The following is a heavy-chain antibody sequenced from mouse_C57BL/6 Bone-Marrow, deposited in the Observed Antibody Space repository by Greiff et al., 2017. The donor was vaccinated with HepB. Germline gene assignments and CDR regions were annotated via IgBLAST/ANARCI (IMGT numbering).Heavy chain of an antibody. J-gene: IGHJ3*01. Sequence: QVQLQQPGAELVKPGASVKISCKASGYAFSSYWMNWVKQRPGQGLEWIGQIYPGDGDTNYNGKFKGKATLTADKSSSTAYMQLSSLTSEDSAVYFCARGALITTVVATPVAYWGQGTPVTVAA. D-gene: IGHD1-1*01. V-gene: IGHV1-80*01. CDR2: IYPGDGDT. CDR1: GYAFSSYW. CDR3: ARGALITTVVATPVAY.